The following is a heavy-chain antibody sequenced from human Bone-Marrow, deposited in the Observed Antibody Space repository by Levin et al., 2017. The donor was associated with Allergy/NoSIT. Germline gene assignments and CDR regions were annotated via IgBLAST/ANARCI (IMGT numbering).Heavy chain of an antibody. CDR2: IGGSDGST. CDR3: AKVGVSNGWTPFDL. Sequence: PGGSLRLSCAASRFTFSSYAMAWVRQAPGKGLEWVSAIGGSDGSTYYSDSVKGRFTISRDNSKNTLYLRMNSLRAEDTALYHCAKVGVSNGWTPFDLWGQGTLVTVSS. J-gene: IGHJ4*02. D-gene: IGHD6-19*01. CDR1: RFTFSSYA. V-gene: IGHV3-23*01.